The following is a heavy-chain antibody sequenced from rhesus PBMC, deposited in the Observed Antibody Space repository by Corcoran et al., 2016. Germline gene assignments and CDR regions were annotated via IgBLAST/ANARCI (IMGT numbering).Heavy chain of an antibody. CDR1: GGSISSGYYY. V-gene: IGHV4-122*02. Sequence: QVQLQESGPGLVKPSETLSLTCAVSGGSISSGYYYWSWIRQPPVKGLEWIGCITYIGSTNYNPSLKSRVTISRDTSKNQFSQKLSSVTAADTAVYYCARVDSGYSIDFDYWGQGVLVTVSS. D-gene: IGHD5-24*01. J-gene: IGHJ4*01. CDR2: ITYIGST. CDR3: ARVDSGYSIDFDY.